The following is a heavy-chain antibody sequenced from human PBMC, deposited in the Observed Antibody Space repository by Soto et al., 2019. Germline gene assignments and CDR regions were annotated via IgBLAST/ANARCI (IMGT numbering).Heavy chain of an antibody. CDR1: GFSFSGYA. D-gene: IGHD3-9*01. J-gene: IGHJ4*02. CDR2: ISYDGSND. V-gene: IGHV3-30*18. Sequence: QVQLVESGGGVVQPGRSLRLSCAASGFSFSGYAMHWVRQAPARGLEWVAFISYDGSNDYYADFVKGRFAISRDDSKNTLHLQMNSLRAEDTAVYYCAKERTGYYIENWGQGTLVTVSS. CDR3: AKERTGYYIEN.